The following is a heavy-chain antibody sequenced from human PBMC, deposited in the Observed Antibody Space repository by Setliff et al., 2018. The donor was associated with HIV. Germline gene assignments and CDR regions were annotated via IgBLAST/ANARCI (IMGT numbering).Heavy chain of an antibody. J-gene: IGHJ4*02. CDR1: GGSISSYY. Sequence: SETLSLTCTVSGGSISSYYWSWIRQPPGKGLEWIGYIYTSGNTNHNPSLKSRVTISVDTSKNQFSLNLSSVTAADTAVYYCARYNYGDFDYWGQGTPVTVSS. D-gene: IGHD1-1*01. CDR2: IYTSGNT. V-gene: IGHV4-4*08. CDR3: ARYNYGDFDY.